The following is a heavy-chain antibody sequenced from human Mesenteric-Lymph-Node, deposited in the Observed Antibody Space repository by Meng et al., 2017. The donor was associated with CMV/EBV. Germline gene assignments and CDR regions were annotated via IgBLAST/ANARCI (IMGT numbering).Heavy chain of an antibody. D-gene: IGHD3-10*01. V-gene: IGHV3-33*06. Sequence: GESLKISCAASGFTVSSNYMSWVRQAPGKGLEWVANIWYDGTNKYYGDSMKGRFTISRDNSKNTLYLQMNSLRDEDTAVYYCVKDSGSGAPYYFYGMDVWGQGTTVTVSS. CDR3: VKDSGSGAPYYFYGMDV. J-gene: IGHJ6*02. CDR2: IWYDGTNK. CDR1: GFTVSSNY.